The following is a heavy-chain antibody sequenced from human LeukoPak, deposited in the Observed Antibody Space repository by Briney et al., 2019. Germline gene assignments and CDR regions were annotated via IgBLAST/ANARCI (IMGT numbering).Heavy chain of an antibody. CDR3: ARVSTMVRGVISYYYYGMDV. CDR2: INHSGST. D-gene: IGHD3-10*01. Sequence: KTSETLSLTCAVYGGSFSGYYWSWIRQPPGKGLVWIGEINHSGSTNYNPSLKSRVTISVDTSKNQFSLKLSSATAADTAVYYCARVSTMVRGVISYYYYGMDVWGKGTTVTVSS. V-gene: IGHV4-34*01. CDR1: GGSFSGYY. J-gene: IGHJ6*04.